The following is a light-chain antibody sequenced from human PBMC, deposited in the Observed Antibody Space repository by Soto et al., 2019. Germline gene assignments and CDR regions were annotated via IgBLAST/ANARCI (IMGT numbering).Light chain of an antibody. J-gene: IGKJ1*01. CDR2: GAS. V-gene: IGKV3-15*01. CDR3: QQYNNWPPWT. CDR1: QSVSSN. Sequence: ELVMTQSTATLSVSPGERATLSCRASQSVSSNLAWYQQKPVQAPRLLIYGASTRATGIPARFSGSGSATEFTLTISSLQSEDFAVYYCQQYNNWPPWTFGQGTKVDIK.